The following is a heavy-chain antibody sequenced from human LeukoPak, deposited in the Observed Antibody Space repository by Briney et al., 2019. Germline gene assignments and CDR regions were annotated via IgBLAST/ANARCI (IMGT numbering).Heavy chain of an antibody. CDR3: AREGGYAATFDY. D-gene: IGHD5-12*01. CDR1: GFTFNSYS. J-gene: IGHJ4*02. V-gene: IGHV3-21*01. CDR2: IGSRSSSI. Sequence: AGGSLRLSCAASGFTFNSYSMNWVRQAPGKGLEWVSSIGSRSSSIYYADSVKGRFTISRDNAKNSLFLQMNSLRAEDTAVYYCAREGGYAATFDYWGQGTLVTVSS.